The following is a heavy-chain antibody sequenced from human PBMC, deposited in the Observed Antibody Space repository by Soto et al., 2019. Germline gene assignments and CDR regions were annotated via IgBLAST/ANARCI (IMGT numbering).Heavy chain of an antibody. CDR1: GFTFSSYG. Sequence: QVQLVESGGGVVQPGRSLRLSCAASGFTFSSYGMHWVRQAPGKGLEWVAVIWYDGSNKYYAGSVKGRFTISRDNSKNTLYLQMNSLRAEDTAVYYCARGGTKDYDFWSGPYYYYYGMDVWGQGTTVTVSS. CDR3: ARGGTKDYDFWSGPYYYYYGMDV. D-gene: IGHD3-3*01. J-gene: IGHJ6*02. CDR2: IWYDGSNK. V-gene: IGHV3-33*01.